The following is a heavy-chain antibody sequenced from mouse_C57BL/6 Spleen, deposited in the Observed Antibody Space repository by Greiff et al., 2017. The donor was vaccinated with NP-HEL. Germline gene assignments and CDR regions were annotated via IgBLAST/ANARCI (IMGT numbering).Heavy chain of an antibody. CDR3: AKHWSNLDYFDY. CDR2: IWGDGST. CDR1: GFSFTSYG. D-gene: IGHD4-1*01. J-gene: IGHJ2*01. V-gene: IGHV2-3*01. Sequence: VQLQQSGPGLVAPSQCLSITCTVSGFSFTSYGVSWVRQPPGKGLEWLGVIWGDGSTNYYSALISRLSISKDNTKGQIFLKLNSLQTDDTATDYCAKHWSNLDYFDYWGQGTTLTVSS.